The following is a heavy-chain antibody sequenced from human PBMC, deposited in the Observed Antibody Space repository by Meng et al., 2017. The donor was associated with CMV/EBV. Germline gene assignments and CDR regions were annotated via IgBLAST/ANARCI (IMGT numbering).Heavy chain of an antibody. D-gene: IGHD6-13*01. Sequence: SETLSLTCTVSGGSISSSSYYWGWIRQPPGKGLEWIGSIYYSGSTYYNPSLKGRVTISVDTSKNQFSLKLSSVTAADTAVYYCARLSAAADLYFQHWGQGTLVTVSS. CDR1: GGSISSSSYY. CDR2: IYYSGST. J-gene: IGHJ1*01. V-gene: IGHV4-39*01. CDR3: ARLSAAADLYFQH.